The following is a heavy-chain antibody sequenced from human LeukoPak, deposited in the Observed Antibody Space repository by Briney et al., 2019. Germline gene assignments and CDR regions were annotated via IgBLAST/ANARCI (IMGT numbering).Heavy chain of an antibody. CDR2: ISSSGSTI. CDR3: AKVYAGTWYDK. D-gene: IGHD3-16*01. Sequence: PGGSLRLSCAASGFTFRSFEMNWVRQAPGKGLEWVSSISSSGSTIYYADSVKGRFTISRDNVKSSLYLQKNSLRAEDTAIYYCAKVYAGTWYDKWGQGTLVTVSS. V-gene: IGHV3-48*03. J-gene: IGHJ5*02. CDR1: GFTFRSFE.